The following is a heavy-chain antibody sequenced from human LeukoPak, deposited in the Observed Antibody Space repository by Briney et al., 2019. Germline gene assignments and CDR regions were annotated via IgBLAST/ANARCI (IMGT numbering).Heavy chain of an antibody. D-gene: IGHD3-3*01. J-gene: IGHJ4*02. Sequence: GGSLRLSCAASGFTFSRFGMHWVRQAPGKGLEWVAVISYDGSNKYYADSVKGRFTISRDNSKSTLYLQMSSLRAEDTAVYYCAKSSYDFWSSFDYWGQGTQVTVSS. V-gene: IGHV3-30*18. CDR2: ISYDGSNK. CDR1: GFTFSRFG. CDR3: AKSSYDFWSSFDY.